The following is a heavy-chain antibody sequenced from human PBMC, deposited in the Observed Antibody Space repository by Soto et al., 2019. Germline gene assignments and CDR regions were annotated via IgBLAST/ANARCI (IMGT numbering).Heavy chain of an antibody. CDR3: ARVKLVVVTAMD. V-gene: IGHV4-30-4*01. CDR2: IYYSGST. Sequence: QVQLQESGPGLVKPSQTLSLTCTVSGGSISSGDYYWSWIRQPPGKGLEWIGYIYYSGSTYYNPSLNSRVTISVDTSKNQFSLKLSSVTAADTDVYYCARVKLVVVTAMDWGQGTLVTVSS. J-gene: IGHJ4*02. CDR1: GGSISSGDYY. D-gene: IGHD2-21*02.